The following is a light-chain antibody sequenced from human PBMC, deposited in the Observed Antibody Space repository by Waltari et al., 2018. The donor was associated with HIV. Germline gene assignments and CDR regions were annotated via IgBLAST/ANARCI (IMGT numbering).Light chain of an antibody. CDR1: PFNIGNHY. J-gene: IGLJ2*01. Sequence: QSVLTQPPSVSGTPGQRVSISCSGSPFNIGNHYAFWYQQFPGVAPRLLIDRHNQRPSGVPDRFSVSKSGTSASLAISGLRAEDEADYYCAAWDDSLSGWVFGGGTKLTVL. CDR3: AAWDDSLSGWV. CDR2: RHN. V-gene: IGLV1-47*01.